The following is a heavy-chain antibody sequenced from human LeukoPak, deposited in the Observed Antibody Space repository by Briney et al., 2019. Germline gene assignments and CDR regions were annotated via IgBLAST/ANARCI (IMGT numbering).Heavy chain of an antibody. CDR1: GFTFSSYW. CDR3: AKLRDFFDSSGQFDY. Sequence: GGSLRLSCAASGFTFSSYWMHWVRQAPGKGLEWVSATSGSGDGTFYADSVKGRFTISRDNSKNTLYLQVNSLRAEDTAIYYCAKLRDFFDSSGQFDYWGQGTLVTVSS. V-gene: IGHV3-23*01. D-gene: IGHD3-22*01. J-gene: IGHJ4*02. CDR2: TSGSGDGT.